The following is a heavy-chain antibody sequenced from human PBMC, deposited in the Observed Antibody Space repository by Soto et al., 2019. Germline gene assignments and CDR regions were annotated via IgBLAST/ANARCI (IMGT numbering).Heavy chain of an antibody. CDR2: ISGSGGST. CDR1: GFTFSSYA. J-gene: IGHJ4*02. V-gene: IGHV3-23*01. D-gene: IGHD6-19*01. CDR3: AKDRVVAGFWVEYYFDY. Sequence: GGSLSLSCAASGFTFSSYAMSWVRQAPGKGLEWVSAISGSGGSTYYADSVKGRFTISRDNSKNTLYLQMNSLRAEDTAVYYCAKDRVVAGFWVEYYFDYWGQGTLVTVSS.